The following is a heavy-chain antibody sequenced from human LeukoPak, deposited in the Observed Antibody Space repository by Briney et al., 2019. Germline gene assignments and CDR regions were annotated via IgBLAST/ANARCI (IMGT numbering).Heavy chain of an antibody. CDR2: ISGSGGDR. J-gene: IGHJ6*03. V-gene: IGHV3-23*01. D-gene: IGHD1-26*01. CDR1: GFTVSSNY. Sequence: GGSLRLSCAASGFTVSSNYMSWVRQAPGKGLEWVSAISGSGGDRYYADSVKGRFAISRDNSKNTVYLQMNSLRVDDTAVYYCAKDRQRGNYFRNYYYYMDVWGKGTTVTVSS. CDR3: AKDRQRGNYFRNYYYYMDV.